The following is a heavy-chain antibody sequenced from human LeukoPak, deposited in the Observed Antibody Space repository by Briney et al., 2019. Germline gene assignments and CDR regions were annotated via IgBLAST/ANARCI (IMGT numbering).Heavy chain of an antibody. V-gene: IGHV3-74*01. J-gene: IGHJ4*02. D-gene: IGHD3-3*01. CDR1: GFTFSSYW. CDR3: ARNTIFGVMIIGGFDY. Sequence: PGGSLRLSCAASGFTFSSYWMHWVRQAPGKGLVWVSRINSDGSNIIYADSVKGRFTFSRDNAKNSLYLQMNSRRAEDTAVYYCARNTIFGVMIIGGFDYWGQGTLVTVSS. CDR2: INSDGSNI.